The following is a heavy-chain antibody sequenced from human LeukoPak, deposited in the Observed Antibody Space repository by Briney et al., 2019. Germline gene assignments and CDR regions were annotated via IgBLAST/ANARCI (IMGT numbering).Heavy chain of an antibody. J-gene: IGHJ4*02. CDR2: ISAYNGNA. CDR3: ATWSCGSGSSTFDY. D-gene: IGHD3-10*01. CDR1: GYTFTNYG. Sequence: ASVKVSCKASGYTFTNYGISWVRQAPGQGLEWMGWISAYNGNANYAQKLQGRVTMTTDTSTSTAYMELRSLRSDDTAVYYCATWSCGSGSSTFDYWGQGTLVTVSS. V-gene: IGHV1-18*01.